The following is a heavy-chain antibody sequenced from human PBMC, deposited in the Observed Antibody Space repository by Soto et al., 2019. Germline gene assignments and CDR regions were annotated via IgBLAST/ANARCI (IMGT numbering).Heavy chain of an antibody. D-gene: IGHD6-13*01. CDR2: IYYSGAT. Sequence: QVRLQESGPGLVKPSETLSLTCTVSGDSISSYYWSWIRQPPGKGLECIGYIYYSGATNYNPSLKSRVTISIDTSKNQFSLKLTSVTAADTAVYYCARDKEGAAAGTFDYWGQGTLVTVSS. V-gene: IGHV4-59*01. J-gene: IGHJ4*02. CDR3: ARDKEGAAAGTFDY. CDR1: GDSISSYY.